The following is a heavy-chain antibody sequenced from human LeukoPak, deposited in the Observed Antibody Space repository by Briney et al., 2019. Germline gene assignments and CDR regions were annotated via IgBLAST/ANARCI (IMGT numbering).Heavy chain of an antibody. Sequence: ASVNVSCKASGYTFTSYGISWVRQAPGQGLEWMGWISAYNGNTNYAQRLQGRVTMTTDTSTATAYMDVRSLTSDDTAVYYCARDEASYFYDSGGRIDLWGQGTLVIVSS. CDR2: ISAYNGNT. CDR1: GYTFTSYG. D-gene: IGHD3-22*01. V-gene: IGHV1-18*01. CDR3: ARDEASYFYDSGGRIDL. J-gene: IGHJ5*02.